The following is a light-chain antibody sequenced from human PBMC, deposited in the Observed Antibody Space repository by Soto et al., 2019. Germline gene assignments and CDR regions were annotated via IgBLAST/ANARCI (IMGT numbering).Light chain of an antibody. CDR2: DVS. V-gene: IGLV2-11*01. CDR3: CSYAGSYTFGV. J-gene: IGLJ2*01. CDR1: SSDVGGYNY. Sequence: QSALTQPRSVSGSPGQSVTISCTGTSSDVGGYNYVSWYQQHPGKAPKVMIYDVSKRPSGVPDRFSGSKSGNTASLTISGLQAEDEADYYCCSYAGSYTFGVFGGVTKLTVL.